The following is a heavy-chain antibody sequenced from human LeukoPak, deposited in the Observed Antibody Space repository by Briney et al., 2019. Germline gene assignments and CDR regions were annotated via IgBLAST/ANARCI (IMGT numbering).Heavy chain of an antibody. CDR3: ARDGRRQWLPLDY. Sequence: PGGSLRLSCAAPGFTFSSYGMHWVRQAPGKGLEWVAVIWYDGSNKYYADSVKGRFTISRDNSKNTLYLQMNSLRAEDTAVYYCARDGRRQWLPLDYWGQGTLVTVSS. V-gene: IGHV3-33*01. CDR2: IWYDGSNK. D-gene: IGHD3-22*01. CDR1: GFTFSSYG. J-gene: IGHJ4*02.